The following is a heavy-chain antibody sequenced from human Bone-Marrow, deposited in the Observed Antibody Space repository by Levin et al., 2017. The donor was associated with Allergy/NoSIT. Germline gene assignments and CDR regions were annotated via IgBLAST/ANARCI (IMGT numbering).Heavy chain of an antibody. J-gene: IGHJ6*02. D-gene: IGHD6-19*01. CDR3: ATSNSGWYGGYYYYGLEV. Sequence: PGGSLRLSCERSGDTFINYWIGWVRQMPGKGLEWMGIIYPDDSDTRYSPSFQGQVTISADKSLRIAYLQWSSLKASDAAMDYCATSNSGWYGGYYYYGLEVWGQGTTVTVSS. CDR1: GDTFINYW. V-gene: IGHV5-51*01. CDR2: IYPDDSDT.